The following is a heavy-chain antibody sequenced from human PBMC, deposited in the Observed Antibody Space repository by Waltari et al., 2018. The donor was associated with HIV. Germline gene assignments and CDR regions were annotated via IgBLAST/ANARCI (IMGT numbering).Heavy chain of an antibody. CDR3: ARLGVEASFDY. J-gene: IGHJ4*02. CDR2: IYYSGST. Sequence: QLQLQESGPGLVKPSETLSLTCTVSGGSISSSSYYWGWIRQPPGKGLEWIGSIYYSGSTYYNPSLKSRVTISVDTSKNQFSLKLSSVTAADTAVYYCARLGVEASFDYWGQGTLVTVSS. V-gene: IGHV4-39*01. D-gene: IGHD2-21*01. CDR1: GGSISSSSYY.